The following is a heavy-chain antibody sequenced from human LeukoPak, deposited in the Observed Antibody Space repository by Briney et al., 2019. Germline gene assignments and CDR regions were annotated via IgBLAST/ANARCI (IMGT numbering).Heavy chain of an antibody. CDR2: ISAYNGNT. V-gene: IGHV1-18*01. CDR1: GYTFTSYG. CDR3: ARVGATYYYGSGDY. Sequence: ASVKVSCKASGYTFTSYGISSVRQAPGQGLEGMGWISAYNGNTNYAQELQGRVTMTPDTSTSTAYVELRSLRSDDTAVYYCARVGATYYYGSGDYWGQGTLVTVSS. D-gene: IGHD3-10*01. J-gene: IGHJ4*02.